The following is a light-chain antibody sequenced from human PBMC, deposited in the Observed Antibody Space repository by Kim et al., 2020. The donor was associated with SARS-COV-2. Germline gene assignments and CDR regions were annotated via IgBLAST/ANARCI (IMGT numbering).Light chain of an antibody. CDR1: NSDIGDYNF. CDR3: SSYTDSSTLVV. Sequence: QSALTQPASVSGSPGQSITISCSGTNSDIGDYNFVSWYQQHPGKVPKLLIYDVTNRPSGVSDRFSGSKSGNTASLTISELQSEDEADYYCSSYTDSSTLVVFGGGTQLTVL. V-gene: IGLV2-14*03. CDR2: DVT. J-gene: IGLJ2*01.